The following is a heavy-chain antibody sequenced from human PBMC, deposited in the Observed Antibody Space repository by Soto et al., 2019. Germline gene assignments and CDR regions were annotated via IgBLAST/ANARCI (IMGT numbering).Heavy chain of an antibody. CDR1: GYTFTRYD. J-gene: IGHJ6*03. D-gene: IGHD3-10*01. V-gene: IGHV1-8*01. CDR3: ARGYYGSYQGYMDV. Sequence: GASVKVSCEASGYTFTRYDINWVRQATGQGLEWMGWMNPNSGNTGYAQKFQGRVTMTRNTSISTAYMELSSLRSEDTAVYYCARGYYGSYQGYMDVWGKGTTVTVSS. CDR2: MNPNSGNT.